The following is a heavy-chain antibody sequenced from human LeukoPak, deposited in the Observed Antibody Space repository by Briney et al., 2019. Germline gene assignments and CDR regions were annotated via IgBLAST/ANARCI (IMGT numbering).Heavy chain of an antibody. Sequence: ASVKVSCKASGYTFTSYYMHWVRQAPGQGLEWMGIISPSGGSTSYAQKFQGRVTMTRDTSTSTVYMELSSLRSEDTAVYYCARAYYYDSSGTAFDIWGQGTMVTVSS. CDR3: ARAYYYDSSGTAFDI. CDR2: ISPSGGST. D-gene: IGHD3-22*01. CDR1: GYTFTSYY. V-gene: IGHV1-46*01. J-gene: IGHJ3*02.